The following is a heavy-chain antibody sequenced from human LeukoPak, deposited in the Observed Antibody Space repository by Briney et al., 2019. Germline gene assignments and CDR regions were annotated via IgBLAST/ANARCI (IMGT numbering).Heavy chain of an antibody. Sequence: GGSLRLSCAASGVSFSFYWMHWGRQAPGKGPVWVSRIKTDGSIADYADSVKGRFTISRDNSKNTLYLQMNSLRAEDTAVYYCAKSGYNRFDYWGQGILVTVSS. V-gene: IGHV3-74*01. CDR2: IKTDGSIA. D-gene: IGHD5-24*01. J-gene: IGHJ4*02. CDR1: GVSFSFYW. CDR3: AKSGYNRFDY.